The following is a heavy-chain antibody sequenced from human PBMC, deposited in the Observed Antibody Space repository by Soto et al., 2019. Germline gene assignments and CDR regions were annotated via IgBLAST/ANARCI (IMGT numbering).Heavy chain of an antibody. CDR2: ILPIFGPA. D-gene: IGHD3-22*01. CDR1: GGTFSSYA. J-gene: IGHJ4*02. Sequence: QLQLVQSGDEVKKPGSSVKVSCKASGGTFSSYAIRWVRQAPGQGLEWMGVILPIFGPATYAQQFHRRGTITAEESTGTASMELSSLRSEYTAVYYCARDQRGCHGADYWGQVTLVTVCS. CDR3: ARDQRGCHGADY. V-gene: IGHV1-69*01.